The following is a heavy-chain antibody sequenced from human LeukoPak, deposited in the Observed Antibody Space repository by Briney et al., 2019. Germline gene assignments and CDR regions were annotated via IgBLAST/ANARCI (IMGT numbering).Heavy chain of an antibody. CDR2: IYYSGST. CDR1: GGSISSSSYY. Sequence: SETLSLTCTVSGGSISSSSYYWGWIRQPPGKGLEWIGSIYYSGSTYYNPSLKSRVTISVDTSKNQFSLKLSSVTAADTAVYYCARRGRSWYTYYFDYWGQGTLVTVSS. J-gene: IGHJ4*02. CDR3: ARRGRSWYTYYFDY. V-gene: IGHV4-39*07. D-gene: IGHD6-13*01.